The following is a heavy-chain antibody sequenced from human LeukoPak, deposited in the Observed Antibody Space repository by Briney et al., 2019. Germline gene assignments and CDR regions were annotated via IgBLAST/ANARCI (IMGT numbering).Heavy chain of an antibody. J-gene: IGHJ4*02. CDR2: IYSGGRT. CDR3: ARDGATNFDY. V-gene: IGHV3-66*01. CDR1: EFTVSTNY. Sequence: GGSLRLSCEASEFTVSTNYMSWVRQAPGKGLEWVSVIYSGGRTDYADSVKGRFTISRDNSKNTLYLQLNSLRAEDTAVYYCARDGATNFDYWGQGTLVTVSS. D-gene: IGHD1-26*01.